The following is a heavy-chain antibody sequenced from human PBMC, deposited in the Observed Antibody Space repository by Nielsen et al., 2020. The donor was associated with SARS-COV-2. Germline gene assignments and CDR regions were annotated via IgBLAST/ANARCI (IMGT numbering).Heavy chain of an antibody. D-gene: IGHD3/OR15-3a*01. V-gene: IGHV1-2*06. CDR3: ARARATIFGLVMSYGMDV. CDR2: ITPYSGGT. Sequence: ASVKVSCKASGYTFTDYYIHWVRQAPGQGLEWMGRITPYSGGTNYAQKFQGTVTMTRDASIRTVYMELTSDDTAVYYCARARATIFGLVMSYGMDVWGQGTTVAVSS. CDR1: GYTFTDYY. J-gene: IGHJ6*02.